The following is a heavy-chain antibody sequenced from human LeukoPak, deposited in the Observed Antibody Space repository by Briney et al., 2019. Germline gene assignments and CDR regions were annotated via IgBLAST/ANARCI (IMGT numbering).Heavy chain of an antibody. CDR2: IYYSGST. J-gene: IGHJ4*02. CDR1: GGAISSVGYY. CDR3: ARGKSNQPLLYDY. Sequence: SETLSLTCTVSGGAISSVGYYWSWIRQHPGKGLEWIGYIYYSGSTHYHPSLKSRVTISVDTSKNQFSLKLSSVTAADTAVYYCARGKSNQPLLYDYWGQGTLATVSS. V-gene: IGHV4-31*03. D-gene: IGHD2-2*02.